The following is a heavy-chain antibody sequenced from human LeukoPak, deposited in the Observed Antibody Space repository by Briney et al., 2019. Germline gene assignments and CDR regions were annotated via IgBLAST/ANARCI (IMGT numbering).Heavy chain of an antibody. CDR3: AQKGGADT. J-gene: IGHJ5*02. CDR1: GFTFSRFG. CDR2: ISSSSSNII. Sequence: GGSLRLSCAASGFTFSRFGMNWVRQAPGKGLEWASYISSSSSNIIYYADSVKGRFTISRDNAKNSLYLHMNSLRDEDTAVYYCAQKGGADTWGQGTLVTVSS. D-gene: IGHD2-15*01. V-gene: IGHV3-48*02.